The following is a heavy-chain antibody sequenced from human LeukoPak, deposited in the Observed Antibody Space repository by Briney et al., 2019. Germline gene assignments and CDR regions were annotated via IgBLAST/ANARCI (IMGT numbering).Heavy chain of an antibody. V-gene: IGHV1-18*01. CDR2: ISAYNGNT. J-gene: IGHJ4*02. CDR3: ARDTPITIVRGVTIDY. CDR1: GYTFTSYG. D-gene: IGHD3-10*01. Sequence: GASVKVSCKASGYTFTSYGISWVRQAPGQGLEWIGWISAYNGNTNYAQKLQGRVTMTTDTSTSKAYMELRSLRSDDTAVYYCARDTPITIVRGVTIDYWGQGTLVTVSS.